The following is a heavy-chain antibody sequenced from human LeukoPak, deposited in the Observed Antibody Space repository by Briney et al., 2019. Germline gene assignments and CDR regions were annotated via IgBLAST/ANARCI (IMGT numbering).Heavy chain of an antibody. CDR2: VSDSGDTT. Sequence: GGSLRLSCVASGFTFSDYAMTWVRQAPGKGPEWVSGVSDSGDTTYYADSVKGRFTISRDNSKNTLYLQMHNLTVEDTALYYCIKGGWGATVHIWGQGTMVTVSS. CDR3: IKGGWGATVHI. J-gene: IGHJ3*02. V-gene: IGHV3-23*01. D-gene: IGHD1-26*01. CDR1: GFTFSDYA.